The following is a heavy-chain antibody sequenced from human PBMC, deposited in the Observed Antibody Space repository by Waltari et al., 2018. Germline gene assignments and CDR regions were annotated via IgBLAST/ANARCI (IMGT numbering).Heavy chain of an antibody. J-gene: IGHJ4*02. CDR3: ASRSTGDRDY. Sequence: QVQLEQSGAEVKKPGSSVRVSCKDSGGTFSRNVVSWVRQARGQGLEWMGGIIPIFGTTNYAQKFQDRVTISADASTNTVYMELNGLRSEDTGVYFCASRSTGDRDYWGQGTLVTVSS. CDR1: GGTFSRNV. V-gene: IGHV1-69*01. CDR2: IIPIFGTT. D-gene: IGHD7-27*01.